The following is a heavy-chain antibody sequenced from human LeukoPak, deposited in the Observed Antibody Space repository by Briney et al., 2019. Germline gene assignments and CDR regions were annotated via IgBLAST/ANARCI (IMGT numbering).Heavy chain of an antibody. D-gene: IGHD2-2*01. CDR3: AKDREYQLLPRASFDP. V-gene: IGHV3-23*01. CDR1: GFTFSSYA. J-gene: IGHJ5*02. CDR2: ISGSGGST. Sequence: PGGSLSLSCAASGFTFSSYAMSWVRQAPGKGLEWVSAISGSGGSTYYADSVKGRFTISRDNSKNTLYLQMNSLRAEDTAVYYCAKDREYQLLPRASFDPWGQGTLVTVSS.